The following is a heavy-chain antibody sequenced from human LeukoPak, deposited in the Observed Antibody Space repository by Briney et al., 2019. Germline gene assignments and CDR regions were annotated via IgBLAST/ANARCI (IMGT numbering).Heavy chain of an antibody. Sequence: ASVKVSCKVSGYTLTELSMHWVRQAPGKGLEWMGGFDPEDGETIYAQKFQGRVTMTEDTSTDTAYMELSSLRSEDTAVYYCARDLVVVPAAKARAGYWGQGTLVTVSS. CDR3: ARDLVVVPAAKARAGY. CDR1: GYTLTELS. J-gene: IGHJ4*02. CDR2: FDPEDGET. D-gene: IGHD2-2*01. V-gene: IGHV1-24*01.